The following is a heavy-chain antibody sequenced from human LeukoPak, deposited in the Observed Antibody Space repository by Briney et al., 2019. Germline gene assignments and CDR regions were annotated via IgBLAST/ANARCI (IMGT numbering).Heavy chain of an antibody. CDR2: ISYDGSNK. Sequence: GGSLRLSCAASGFTFSSYGMHWVRQAPGKGLEWVAVISYDGSNKYYADSVKGRFTISRDNSKNTLYQQMNSLRAEDTAVYYCAKDRYPGYFDYWGQGTLVTVSS. D-gene: IGHD1-1*01. J-gene: IGHJ4*02. V-gene: IGHV3-30*18. CDR3: AKDRYPGYFDY. CDR1: GFTFSSYG.